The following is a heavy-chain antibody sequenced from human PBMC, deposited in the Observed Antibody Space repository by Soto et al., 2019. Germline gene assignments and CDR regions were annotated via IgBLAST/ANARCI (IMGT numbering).Heavy chain of an antibody. V-gene: IGHV3-33*01. CDR2: IWYDGSNK. CDR3: ARDLGVALATLTLDY. J-gene: IGHJ4*02. CDR1: GFTFSSYG. D-gene: IGHD2-15*01. Sequence: GGSPRLSCAASGFTFSSYGMHWVRQAPGKGLEWVAVIWYDGSNKYYADSVKGRFTISRDNSKNTLYLQMNTLRAEDTAVYYCARDLGVALATLTLDYWGQGTLVTVS.